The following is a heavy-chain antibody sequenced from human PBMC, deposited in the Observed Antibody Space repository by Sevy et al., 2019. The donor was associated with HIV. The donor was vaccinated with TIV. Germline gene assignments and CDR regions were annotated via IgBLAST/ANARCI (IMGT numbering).Heavy chain of an antibody. CDR3: ARRNDFDI. CDR1: GGSINSDH. V-gene: IGHV4-59*08. Sequence: SETLSLTCTVSGGSINSDHWNWIRQPPGKGLEWIGYVYYTGGTNYNPSLKNRDTITVDRTKNQFSLRLTSVTAADTAVYYCARRNDFDICGQGTMVTVSS. J-gene: IGHJ3*02. CDR2: VYYTGGT.